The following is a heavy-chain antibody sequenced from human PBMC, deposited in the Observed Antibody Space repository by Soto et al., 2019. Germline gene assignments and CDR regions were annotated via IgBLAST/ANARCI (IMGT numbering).Heavy chain of an antibody. CDR1: GFTFNSAW. CDR3: TTCPMVRRGYYFNF. J-gene: IGHJ4*02. D-gene: IGHD3-10*01. CDR2: IKSTPDGGST. Sequence: LRLSCAASGFTFNSAWMSWVRQAPGKGLEWVGRIKSTPDGGSTDYAAPVKGRFAMSRDDSENTLYLQMTSLKTEDTAVYYCTTCPMVRRGYYFNFCGEGTLVTVTS. V-gene: IGHV3-15*01.